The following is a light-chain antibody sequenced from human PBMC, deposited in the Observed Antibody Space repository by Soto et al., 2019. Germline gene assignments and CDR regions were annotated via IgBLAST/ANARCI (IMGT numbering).Light chain of an antibody. CDR1: QSVSST. V-gene: IGKV3-15*01. Sequence: EIVMTQSPATLSVSPGERATLSCRASQSVSSTLAWYQQKPGQAPRLLIYDTSTRATGIPARFSGGGSGTEFTLTISSLQSEDFAVYYCQQYNNWPRTFGQGTKVEIK. CDR2: DTS. CDR3: QQYNNWPRT. J-gene: IGKJ1*01.